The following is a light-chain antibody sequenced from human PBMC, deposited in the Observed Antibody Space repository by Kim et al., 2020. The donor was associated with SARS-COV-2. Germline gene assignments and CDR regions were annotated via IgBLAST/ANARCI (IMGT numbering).Light chain of an antibody. J-gene: IGLJ2*01. CDR1: SSDVGAYNR. V-gene: IGLV2-14*03. CDR3: SSLTSGRTSVV. Sequence: QSALTQPASVSGSPGQSITISCTGTSSDVGAYNRVSWYQQHPGKAPKLMIFDVTDRPSGVSNRFSGSKSDNTASLTISGLQAEDEAEYFCSSLTSGRTSVVFGGGTQLTVL. CDR2: DVT.